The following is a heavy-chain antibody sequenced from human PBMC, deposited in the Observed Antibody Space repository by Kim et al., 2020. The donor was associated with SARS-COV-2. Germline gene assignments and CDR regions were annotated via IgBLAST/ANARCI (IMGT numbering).Heavy chain of an antibody. D-gene: IGHD6-19*01. CDR3: AKAVALDVGWTRYFDY. CDR1: GFTLNDYG. V-gene: IGHV3-23*01. Sequence: GGSLRLSCAASGFTLNDYGMNWVRQAPGKGLEWISVIAPRGGNTFYADSVKGRFTISRDISKNTLFLQMNSLRADDTAVYYCAKAVALDVGWTRYFDYWGQGRQVTVSS. J-gene: IGHJ4*02. CDR2: IAPRGGNT.